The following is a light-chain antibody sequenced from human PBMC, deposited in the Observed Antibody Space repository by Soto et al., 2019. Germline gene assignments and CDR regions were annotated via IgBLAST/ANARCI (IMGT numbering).Light chain of an antibody. Sequence: DVVMTQSPLSLPVTLGQPASISCRSTQRLVHNNGNTYLIWFHQMPGQSPRRLIYKVSIRDSGVPDRFSGSGSATDFTLKISRVEADDVGVYYCMQGTHWPRTFGQGTKVEIK. J-gene: IGKJ1*01. CDR2: KVS. V-gene: IGKV2-30*02. CDR3: MQGTHWPRT. CDR1: QRLVHNNGNTY.